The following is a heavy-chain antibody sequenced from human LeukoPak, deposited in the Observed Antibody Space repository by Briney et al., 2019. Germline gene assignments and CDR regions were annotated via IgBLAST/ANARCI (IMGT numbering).Heavy chain of an antibody. D-gene: IGHD3-10*01. CDR1: GFTFTTYG. CDR2: MRYDRSDK. CDR3: AKVSVRGVYSVDY. V-gene: IGHV3-30*02. J-gene: IGHJ4*02. Sequence: GGSLRLSCAASGFTFTTYGMHWLRQAPGKGLEWVAIMRYDRSDKYYADTVKGRFPISRENSKNTLYLQMSSLRTEDTAVYSCAKVSVRGVYSVDYWGQGTLVTVSS.